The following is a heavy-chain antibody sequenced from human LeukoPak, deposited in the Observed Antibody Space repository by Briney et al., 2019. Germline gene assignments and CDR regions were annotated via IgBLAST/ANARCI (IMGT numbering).Heavy chain of an antibody. Sequence: PSETLSLTCAVSGGSISSGGYSWTWIRQPPGKGLEWIGYIHHTGSTYYMPSLKSRVTISVDRSKNQFSLKLTSVTAADTAVYYCASGYWFLDLWGRGTLVIVSS. CDR1: GGSISSGGYS. CDR2: IHHTGST. V-gene: IGHV4-30-2*01. CDR3: ASGYWFLDL. J-gene: IGHJ2*01.